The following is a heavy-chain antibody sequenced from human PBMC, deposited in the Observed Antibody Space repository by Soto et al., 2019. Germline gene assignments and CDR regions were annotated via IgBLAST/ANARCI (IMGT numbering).Heavy chain of an antibody. D-gene: IGHD2-21*02. J-gene: IGHJ5*02. CDR2: ISAYNGNT. Sequence: ASVKVSCKASGYTFTSYGISWLRQAPGQGLEWMGWISAYNGNTNYAQKLQGRVTMTTDTSTSTAYMELRSLRSEDTAMYYCARSYCGGDCPNNWFDPWGQGTLVTVSS. V-gene: IGHV1-18*01. CDR1: GYTFTSYG. CDR3: ARSYCGGDCPNNWFDP.